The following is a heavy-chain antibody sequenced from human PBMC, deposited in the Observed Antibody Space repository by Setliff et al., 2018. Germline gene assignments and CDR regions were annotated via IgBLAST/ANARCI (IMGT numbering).Heavy chain of an antibody. V-gene: IGHV3-74*01. D-gene: IGHD6-19*01. CDR3: ARETAVAGQYYFDY. CDR2: ITRDGSET. CDR1: GFTFSNYW. Sequence: PGGSLRLSCTASGFTFSNYWMHWVRQAPGKGLIWVSRITRDGSETSYADSVEGRFTVSRDNAKNTLYLQMNSLRADDTAVYYCARETAVAGQYYFDYCGQGTLVTASS. J-gene: IGHJ4*02.